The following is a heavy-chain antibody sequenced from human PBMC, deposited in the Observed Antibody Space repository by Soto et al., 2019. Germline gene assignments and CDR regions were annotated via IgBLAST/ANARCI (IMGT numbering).Heavy chain of an antibody. J-gene: IGHJ4*02. D-gene: IGHD7-27*01. CDR2: ISGNGDST. Sequence: PGGSLRLSCAASGFTFSRHPMNWVRQAPGKGLEWVSGISGNGDSTHYADSVKGRFIVSRDNSKNTLHLQMNSLRVEDTAVYYCAKVISPVGSDPAGVDYWGQGTLVT. V-gene: IGHV3-23*01. CDR1: GFTFSRHP. CDR3: AKVISPVGSDPAGVDY.